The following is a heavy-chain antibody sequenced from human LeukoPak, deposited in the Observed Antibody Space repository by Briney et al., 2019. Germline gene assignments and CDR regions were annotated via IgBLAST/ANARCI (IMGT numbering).Heavy chain of an antibody. CDR1: GFTFSTSA. D-gene: IGHD2-2*02. J-gene: IGHJ5*02. Sequence: GGSLRLSCAASGFTFSTSAMNWVRQAPGKGLEWVSSINNVRSHIYYADSVRGRFTISRDNAKNSLYLQMNSLRAEDTAVYYCARDHELRYCSSTSCYKGANWFDPWGQGTLVTVSS. CDR2: INNVRSHI. V-gene: IGHV3-21*01. CDR3: ARDHELRYCSSTSCYKGANWFDP.